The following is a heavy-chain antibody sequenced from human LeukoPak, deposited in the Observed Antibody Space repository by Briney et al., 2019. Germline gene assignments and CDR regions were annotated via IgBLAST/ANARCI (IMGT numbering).Heavy chain of an antibody. CDR1: GSTFSSYS. J-gene: IGHJ4*02. CDR2: INSSSSYI. Sequence: GGSLRLSCAGSGSTFSSYSMNWVRQAPGKGLEWVSSINSSSSYIYYADSVKGRFTISRDNAKKSLYLQMNSLRAEDTAVYYCARADWDTAMIDYWGQGTVVTVSS. D-gene: IGHD5-18*01. V-gene: IGHV3-21*01. CDR3: ARADWDTAMIDY.